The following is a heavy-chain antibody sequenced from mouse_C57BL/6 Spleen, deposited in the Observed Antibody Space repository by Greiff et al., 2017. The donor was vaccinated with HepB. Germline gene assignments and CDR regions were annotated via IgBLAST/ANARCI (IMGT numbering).Heavy chain of an antibody. Sequence: VQLVESGPELVKPGASVKLSCKASGYTFTSYDINWVKQRPGQGLEWIGWIYPRDGSTKYNEKFKGKATLTVDTSSSTAYMELHSLTSEDSAVYFCARKDYNDYDGGFAYWGQGTLVTVSA. J-gene: IGHJ3*01. CDR3: ARKDYNDYDGGFAY. D-gene: IGHD2-4*01. CDR1: GYTFTSYD. V-gene: IGHV1-85*01. CDR2: IYPRDGST.